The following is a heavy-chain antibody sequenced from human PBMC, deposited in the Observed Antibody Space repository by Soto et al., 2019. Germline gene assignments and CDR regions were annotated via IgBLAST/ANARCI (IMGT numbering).Heavy chain of an antibody. CDR2: ISGSDEK. V-gene: IGHV2-5*01. Sequence: QITLKESGPPLVKPTQTLTLTCTFSGFSLTTDAVAVGWIRQPPGKALEWLALISGSDEKRYNASLRSSLTITKDTSKNQVVLTKTNLDPVDTATYYCAHRQPASLAFDSWGPGILVTVSS. CDR1: GFSLTTDAVA. CDR3: AHRQPASLAFDS. J-gene: IGHJ4*02.